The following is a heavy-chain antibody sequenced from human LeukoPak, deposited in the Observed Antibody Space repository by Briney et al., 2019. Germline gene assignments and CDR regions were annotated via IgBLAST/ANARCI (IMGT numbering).Heavy chain of an antibody. CDR1: GYTFTGYY. D-gene: IGHD6-6*01. Sequence: GASVKVSCKASGYTFTGYYMHCVRQAPGQGVEWMGWINPNSGGTNYTQKFQGRVTITRDTTISTAYMELSRLRSDDTAVYYCARATPLYSSSLPFDPWGQGTLVTVSS. CDR3: ARATPLYSSSLPFDP. J-gene: IGHJ5*02. V-gene: IGHV1-2*02. CDR2: INPNSGGT.